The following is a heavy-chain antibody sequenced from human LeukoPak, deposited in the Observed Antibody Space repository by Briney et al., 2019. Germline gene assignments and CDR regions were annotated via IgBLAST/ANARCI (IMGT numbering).Heavy chain of an antibody. J-gene: IGHJ5*02. Sequence: GESLQISCKGSGYSFTNYWIGWVRQAPGQGLEWMGWINPNSGGTNYAQKFQGRVTMTRDTSISTAYMELSRLRSDDTAVYYCARRRLRSNWFDPWGQGTLVTVSS. CDR1: GYSFTNYW. D-gene: IGHD4-17*01. CDR3: ARRRLRSNWFDP. V-gene: IGHV1-2*02. CDR2: INPNSGGT.